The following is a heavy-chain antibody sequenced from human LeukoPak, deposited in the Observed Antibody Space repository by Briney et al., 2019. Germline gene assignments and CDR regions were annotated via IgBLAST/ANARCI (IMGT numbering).Heavy chain of an antibody. D-gene: IGHD4-17*01. CDR3: AKGDSTVTRDPHYFDY. V-gene: IGHV3-23*01. CDR2: ISGSGGST. CDR1: GFTFSSYA. J-gene: IGHJ4*02. Sequence: PGGSLRLSCAASGFTFSSYAMSWVRQAPGKGLEWVSAISGSGGSTYYADSVKGRFTISRDNSKNTLYLQMNSLRAEDTAVYYCAKGDSTVTRDPHYFDYWGQGTLVTVSS.